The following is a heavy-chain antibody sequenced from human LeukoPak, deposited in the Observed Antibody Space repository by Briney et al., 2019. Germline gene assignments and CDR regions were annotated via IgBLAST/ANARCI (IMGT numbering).Heavy chain of an antibody. CDR1: GFTFSSYG. V-gene: IGHV3-30*03. D-gene: IGHD2-21*01. J-gene: IGHJ3*01. CDR3: AISPYHILDV. CDR2: ISFDGRNK. Sequence: GGSLRLSCAASGFTFSSYGMFWVRQAPGKGLEYVADISFDGRNKDSADSVKGRFTISRDNSKNTLSLQMNSLRPEDTAVYYCAISPYHILDVWGQGTMVIVSS.